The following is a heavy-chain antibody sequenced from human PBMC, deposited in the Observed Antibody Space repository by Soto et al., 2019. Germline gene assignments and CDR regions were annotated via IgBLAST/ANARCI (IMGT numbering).Heavy chain of an antibody. Sequence: SETLSLTCTVSGGSISSGDYYWSWIRQPPGKGLEWIGDIYYSGSTYYNPSLKSRVTLSVDTSKNQFSLKLSSVTAADTAVYYCARDYYDSSGISSDAFDIWGQGTMVTVSS. D-gene: IGHD3-22*01. CDR2: IYYSGST. J-gene: IGHJ3*02. CDR3: ARDYYDSSGISSDAFDI. V-gene: IGHV4-30-4*01. CDR1: GGSISSGDYY.